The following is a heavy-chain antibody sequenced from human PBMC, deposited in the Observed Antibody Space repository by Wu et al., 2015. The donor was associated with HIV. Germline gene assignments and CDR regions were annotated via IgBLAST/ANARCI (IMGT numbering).Heavy chain of an antibody. Sequence: QVQLVQSGAEVKKPGASVKVSCKVSGYTLTELSMHWVRQAPGQGLEWMGGIIPIFGTANYAQKFQGRVTITTDESTSTAYMELSSLRSEDTAVYYCARDISGRPHAFDIWGQGTMVTVSS. CDR2: IIPIFGTA. J-gene: IGHJ3*02. CDR1: GYTLTELS. V-gene: IGHV1-69*05. D-gene: IGHD1-20*01. CDR3: ARDISGRPHAFDI.